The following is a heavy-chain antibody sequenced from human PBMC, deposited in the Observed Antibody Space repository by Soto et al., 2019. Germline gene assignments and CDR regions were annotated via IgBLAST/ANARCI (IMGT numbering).Heavy chain of an antibody. J-gene: IGHJ5*02. D-gene: IGHD5-18*01. Sequence: SETLSLTCAVSGYCISSGCFWGWIRQPPGKGLEWVANMYHDGNTHYNPSLKSRVTMSVDTSKNHFSLRLSSVTAADTAVYYCARAERAEAMVFSSVGNWFDPWGQGTLVTVSS. CDR2: MYHDGNT. CDR3: ARAERAEAMVFSSVGNWFDP. V-gene: IGHV4-38-2*01. CDR1: GYCISSGCF.